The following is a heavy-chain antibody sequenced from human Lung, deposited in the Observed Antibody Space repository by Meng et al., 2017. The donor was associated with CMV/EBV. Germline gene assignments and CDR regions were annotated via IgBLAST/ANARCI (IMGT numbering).Heavy chain of an antibody. V-gene: IGHV3-21*01. CDR3: ARGSVGYYGMDV. CDR1: GFIFNNHA. J-gene: IGHJ6*02. CDR2: ISGSTPDK. D-gene: IGHD6-19*01. Sequence: GESXKISCAASGFIFNNHAMNWVRQAPGKGLEWVSAISGSTPDKWYADSVRGRFTISRDNAKNSLYLEMSNLRAEDTAAYFCARGSVGYYGMDVWGQGTAVTVSS.